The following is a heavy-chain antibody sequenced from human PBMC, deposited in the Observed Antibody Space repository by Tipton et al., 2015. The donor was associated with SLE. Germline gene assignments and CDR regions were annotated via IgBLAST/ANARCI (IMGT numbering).Heavy chain of an antibody. CDR2: IYYSGST. Sequence: TLYLTCTVSGGSISSYYWSWIRQPPGKGLEWIGYIYYSGSTNYNPSLKSRVTISVDTSKNQFSLKLSSVTAADTAVYYCARVGWFLEWLWYFDLWGRGTLVTVSS. D-gene: IGHD3-3*01. CDR3: ARVGWFLEWLWYFDL. CDR1: GGSISSYY. V-gene: IGHV4-59*01. J-gene: IGHJ2*01.